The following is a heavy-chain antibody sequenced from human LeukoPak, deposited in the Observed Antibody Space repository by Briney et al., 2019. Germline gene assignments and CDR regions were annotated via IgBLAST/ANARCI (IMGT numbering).Heavy chain of an antibody. D-gene: IGHD3-10*01. J-gene: IGHJ6*02. Sequence: PAASVKVSCKASGYTFTGYYMHWVRQAPGQGLEWMGWINPNSGGTNYAQKFQGRVTMTRDTSISTAYMELSRLRSDDTAVYYCARGRNYYGSGRSRYYGMDVWGQGTTVTVSS. CDR3: ARGRNYYGSGRSRYYGMDV. CDR1: GYTFTGYY. CDR2: INPNSGGT. V-gene: IGHV1-2*02.